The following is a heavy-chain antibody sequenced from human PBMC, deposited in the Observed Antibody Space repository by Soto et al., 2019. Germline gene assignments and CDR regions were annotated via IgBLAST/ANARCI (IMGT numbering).Heavy chain of an antibody. Sequence: QVQLVESGGGVVQPGRSLRLSCAASGFTFSDYPMHWVSQAPGKGLEWVAVISYDGSSKYYSDSVKGRFTVSRDDSKNTLYLQMNSLRADDTAVYFCARKRGTSPSYSYYWGQGTLVTVSS. D-gene: IGHD2-21*01. V-gene: IGHV3-30-3*01. J-gene: IGHJ4*02. CDR1: GFTFSDYP. CDR2: ISYDGSSK. CDR3: ARKRGTSPSYSYY.